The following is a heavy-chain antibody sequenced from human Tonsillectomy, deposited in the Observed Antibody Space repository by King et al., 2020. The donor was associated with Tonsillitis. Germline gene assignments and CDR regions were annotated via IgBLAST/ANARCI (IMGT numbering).Heavy chain of an antibody. Sequence: VQLVESGGGLVQPGGSLRLSCAASGFTFSDYTMNWVRQAPGMGLERVSAISGSGGRTFYGDSVKGRFTISRDNSKNTIYLQMTSLRAEDTAIYYCAKDMNDYGDPMCDSWGQGTLVTVSS. CDR2: ISGSGGRT. V-gene: IGHV3-23*04. J-gene: IGHJ4*02. D-gene: IGHD4-17*01. CDR1: GFTFSDYT. CDR3: AKDMNDYGDPMCDS.